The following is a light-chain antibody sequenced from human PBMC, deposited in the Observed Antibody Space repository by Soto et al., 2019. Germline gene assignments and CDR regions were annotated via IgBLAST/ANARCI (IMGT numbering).Light chain of an antibody. CDR2: GAS. V-gene: IGKV3-20*01. CDR1: QSVSSNY. J-gene: IGKJ4*01. CDR3: QQYDTSPPLT. Sequence: EIVLTQSPGTLSLSPGDRATLSCRASQSVSSNYLAWYQQKPGQAPRLLIFGASSRSTGIPDRFSGSGSGKDFTPTISSLEPEVFAVYYCQQYDTSPPLTFGGGTKGEIK.